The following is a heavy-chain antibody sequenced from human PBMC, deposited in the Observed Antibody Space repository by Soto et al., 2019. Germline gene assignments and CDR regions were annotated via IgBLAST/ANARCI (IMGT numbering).Heavy chain of an antibody. J-gene: IGHJ6*02. V-gene: IGHV3-64D*06. Sequence: PGGSLRLSCSASGFTFSSYAMHWVRQAPGKGLEYVSAISSNGGSTYYADSVKGRFTISRDNSKNTLYLQMSSLRAEDTAVYYCVKDPGPLRYFDWLQHQKHYCGMDVWGQGTTVTVSS. CDR2: ISSNGGST. D-gene: IGHD3-9*01. CDR1: GFTFSSYA. CDR3: VKDPGPLRYFDWLQHQKHYCGMDV.